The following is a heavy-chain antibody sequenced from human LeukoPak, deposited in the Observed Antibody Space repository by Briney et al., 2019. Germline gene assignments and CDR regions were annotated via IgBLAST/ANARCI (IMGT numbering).Heavy chain of an antibody. V-gene: IGHV4-38-2*02. J-gene: IGHJ4*02. CDR1: GYSISSGYY. CDR3: ARQTGSGLFILP. Sequence: SETLSLTCTVSGYSISSGYYWGWIRQPPGKGLECIGTMYHSGSTFYNPSLKSRVTISVDTSKNQFSLKLTSMTAADTAVYYCARQTGSGLFILPGGQGTLVTVSS. D-gene: IGHD3/OR15-3a*01. CDR2: MYHSGST.